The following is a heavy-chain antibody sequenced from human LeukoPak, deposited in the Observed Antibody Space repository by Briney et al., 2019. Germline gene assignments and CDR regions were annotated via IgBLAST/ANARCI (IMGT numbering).Heavy chain of an antibody. V-gene: IGHV4-61*02. Sequence: SETLSLTCTVSGGSISSGSYYWRWIRQPAGKGLEWIGRIYTNGITNYDPSLRGRVTMSVDTSKNQFSLKLSSVTAADTAVYYCARVRDHGYLFDYWGQGTLVTVSS. CDR2: IYTNGIT. J-gene: IGHJ4*02. CDR1: GGSISSGSYY. D-gene: IGHD4-17*01. CDR3: ARVRDHGYLFDY.